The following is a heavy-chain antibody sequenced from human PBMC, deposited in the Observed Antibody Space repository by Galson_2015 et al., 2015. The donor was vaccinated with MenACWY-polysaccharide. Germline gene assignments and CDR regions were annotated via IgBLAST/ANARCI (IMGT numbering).Heavy chain of an antibody. CDR1: GFTFSNFW. D-gene: IGHD2-21*01. CDR2: IKEDGSEK. V-gene: IGHV3-7*05. J-gene: IGHJ4*02. CDR3: TRETYYFDY. Sequence: SLRLSCAVSGFTFSNFWMSWVRQAPGKGLEWVANIKEDGSEKYYVDSVKGRFVISRDNAKNSLYLEMNSLRAEDTAVYYCTRETYYFDYWGQGTLVTVSS.